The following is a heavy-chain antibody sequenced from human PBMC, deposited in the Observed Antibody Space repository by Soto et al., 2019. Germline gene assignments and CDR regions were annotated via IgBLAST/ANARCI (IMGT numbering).Heavy chain of an antibody. Sequence: GGSLRLSCAASGFTFSNYAMSWLRQTPGKGLEWISAMSNTVHTYHADSVKGRFTISRDNSKNTLSLQMNSLRAEDTAVYYCARPLWRNDYNWGYFDLWGRGTLVTVSS. CDR2: MSNTVHT. CDR3: ARPLWRNDYNWGYFDL. D-gene: IGHD4-4*01. CDR1: GFTFSNYA. V-gene: IGHV3-23*01. J-gene: IGHJ2*01.